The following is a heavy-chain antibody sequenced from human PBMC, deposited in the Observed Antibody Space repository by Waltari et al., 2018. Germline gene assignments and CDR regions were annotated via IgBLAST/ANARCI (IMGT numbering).Heavy chain of an antibody. CDR2: ISGSGGRT. CDR1: GFTFSSYV. V-gene: IGHV3-23*01. D-gene: IGHD4-17*01. Sequence: EVQLLDSGGGLVQPGGSLRLSCAASGFTFSSYVLSWVRQAPGKGLVWVSAISGSGGRTYYADSVKGRFSISRDNSKNTLYLQMYSLRAEDTAIYYCAKEWTTAVTPGIDYWGQGTLVTVSS. CDR3: AKEWTTAVTPGIDY. J-gene: IGHJ4*02.